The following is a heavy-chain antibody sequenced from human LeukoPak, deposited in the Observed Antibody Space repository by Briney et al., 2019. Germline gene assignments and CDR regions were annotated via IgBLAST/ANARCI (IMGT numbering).Heavy chain of an antibody. Sequence: GGSLRLSCAASGFTVSSNYMNWVRQAPGKGLEWVSVIYSGGSTYYADSVKGRFTISRDNSKNTLYLQMNSLRAEDTAVYYCARVITGGNYFDYWGQGTLVTVSS. V-gene: IGHV3-53*01. CDR3: ARVITGGNYFDY. D-gene: IGHD7-27*01. J-gene: IGHJ4*02. CDR2: IYSGGST. CDR1: GFTVSSNY.